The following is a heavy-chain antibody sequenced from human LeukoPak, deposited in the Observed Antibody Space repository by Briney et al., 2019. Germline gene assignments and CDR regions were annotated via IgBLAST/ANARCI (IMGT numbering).Heavy chain of an antibody. CDR1: GGSFSGYY. J-gene: IGHJ5*02. Sequence: SETLSLTCAVYGGSFSGYYWSWIRQPPGKGLEWIGEINHSGSTNYNPSLTSRVTISVDTSKNQFSLKLSSVTAADTAVYYCARGYYGSGSYHWFDPWGQGTLVTVSS. V-gene: IGHV4-34*01. D-gene: IGHD3-10*01. CDR3: ARGYYGSGSYHWFDP. CDR2: INHSGST.